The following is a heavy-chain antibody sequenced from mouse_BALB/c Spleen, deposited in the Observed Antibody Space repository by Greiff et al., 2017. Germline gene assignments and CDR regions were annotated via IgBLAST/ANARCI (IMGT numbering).Heavy chain of an antibody. Sequence: VQLQQSGPELVKPGASVKISCKASGYTFTDYNMHWVKQSHGKSLEWIGYIYPYNGGTGYNQKFKSKATLTVDNSSSTAYMELRSLTSEDSAVYYCARLITTYYYAMDYWGQGTSVTVSS. CDR1: GYTFTDYN. V-gene: IGHV1S29*02. J-gene: IGHJ4*01. CDR3: ARLITTYYYAMDY. D-gene: IGHD2-4*01. CDR2: IYPYNGGT.